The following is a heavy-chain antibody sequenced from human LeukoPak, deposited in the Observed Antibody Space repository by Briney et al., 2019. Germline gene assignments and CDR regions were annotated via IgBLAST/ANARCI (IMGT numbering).Heavy chain of an antibody. CDR2: IDQDGSLR. CDR3: ARDRGYCTSTNCYGFYYYMDV. J-gene: IGHJ6*03. D-gene: IGHD2-2*01. Sequence: GGSLRLSCAASGFTFSDYWMNWVRQAPGKGLEWVANIDQDGSLRYYVDSVKGRFTISRDNAENSLYLQMNSLRAEDTAVYFCARDRGYCTSTNCYGFYYYMDVWGKATTVTVSS. CDR1: GFTFSDYW. V-gene: IGHV3-7*01.